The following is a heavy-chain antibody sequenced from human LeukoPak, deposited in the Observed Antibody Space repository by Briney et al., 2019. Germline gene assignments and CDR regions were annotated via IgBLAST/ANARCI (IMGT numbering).Heavy chain of an antibody. CDR2: IIPIFGTA. CDR3: ARDGGDYGFQH. V-gene: IGHV1-69*13. CDR1: GGTFTSYA. J-gene: IGHJ1*01. Sequence: ASVKVSCKASGGTFTSYAISWVRQAPGQGLEWMGGIIPIFGTANYAQKFQGRVTITADESTSTAYMELSSLRSEDTAVYYCARDGGDYGFQHWGQGTLVTVSS. D-gene: IGHD4-17*01.